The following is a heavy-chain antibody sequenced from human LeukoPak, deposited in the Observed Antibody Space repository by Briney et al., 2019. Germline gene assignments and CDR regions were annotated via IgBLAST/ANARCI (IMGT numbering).Heavy chain of an antibody. D-gene: IGHD3-22*01. CDR1: GGSFSGYY. CDR2: INHSGST. V-gene: IGHV4-34*01. Sequence: PSETLSLTCAVYGGSFSGYYWSWIRQPPGKGLEWIGEINHSGSTNYNPSLKSRVTISVHTSKNQFSLKLSSVTAADTAVYYCARGLGESYYYDSSGYALFDYWGQGTLVTVSS. CDR3: ARGLGESYYYDSSGYALFDY. J-gene: IGHJ4*02.